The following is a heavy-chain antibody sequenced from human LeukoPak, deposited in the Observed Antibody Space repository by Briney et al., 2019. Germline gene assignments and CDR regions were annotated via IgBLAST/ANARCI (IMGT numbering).Heavy chain of an antibody. J-gene: IGHJ3*02. CDR3: ARAGIWDYSDSSGYHNGAFDI. CDR2: INPDSGGT. CDR1: GYTFTSYG. Sequence: GASVKVSCKASGYTFTSYGISWVRQAPGQGLEWMGWINPDSGGTNYAQKFQGRVTMTRDTSISTADMELSRLRSDDTAVYYCARAGIWDYSDSSGYHNGAFDIWGQGTMVTVSS. V-gene: IGHV1-2*02. D-gene: IGHD3-22*01.